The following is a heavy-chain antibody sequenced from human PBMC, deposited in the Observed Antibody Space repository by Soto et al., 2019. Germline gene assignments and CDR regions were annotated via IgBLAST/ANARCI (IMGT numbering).Heavy chain of an antibody. CDR3: ARDLIRVNWFDP. J-gene: IGHJ5*02. CDR2: IIPILGIA. D-gene: IGHD3-10*01. CDR1: GGTFSSYT. Sequence: EASVKVSCKASGGTFSSYTISWVRQAPGQGLEWMGRIIPILGIANYAQKFQGRVTITADKSTSTAYMELSSLRSEDTAVYYCARDLIRVNWFDPWGQGTLVTVSS. V-gene: IGHV1-69*04.